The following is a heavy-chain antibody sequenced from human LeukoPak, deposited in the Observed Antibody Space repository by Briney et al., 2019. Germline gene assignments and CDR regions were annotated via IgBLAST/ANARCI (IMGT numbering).Heavy chain of an antibody. Sequence: ASVKVSCKASGYTFTGYYLHWVRQAPGQGLEWMSWISANNGEIRYAQNFQGRVTMTTDTSTTTAYMELRSLRSDDTAVYYCARVPPSAHQVFSSDYWGQGTQVTVSS. CDR3: ARVPPSAHQVFSSDY. J-gene: IGHJ4*02. D-gene: IGHD1-14*01. CDR1: GYTFTGYY. CDR2: ISANNGEI. V-gene: IGHV1-18*04.